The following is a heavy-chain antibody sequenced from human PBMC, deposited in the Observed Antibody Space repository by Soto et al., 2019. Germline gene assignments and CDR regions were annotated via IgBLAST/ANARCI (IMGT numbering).Heavy chain of an antibody. CDR1: GYTFSDYY. Sequence: QVQLVQSGAEVKKPGASMKVSCKASGYTFSDYYMHWVRQAPGQWLECMGWISPNNGATNYAQKFQDRVTMTRDASITTAYMELSRLRSDDTAVYYCARGGEFCSTGSCNSSLGDAFDVWGQGTTVTVSS. CDR3: ARGGEFCSTGSCNSSLGDAFDV. CDR2: ISPNNGAT. J-gene: IGHJ3*01. V-gene: IGHV1-2*02. D-gene: IGHD2-15*01.